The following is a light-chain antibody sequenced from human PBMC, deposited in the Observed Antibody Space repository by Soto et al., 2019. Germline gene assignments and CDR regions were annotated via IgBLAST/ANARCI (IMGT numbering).Light chain of an antibody. CDR1: SSDVGDYNS. Sequence: QSALTQPPSVSGSPGQSVTVSCIGTSSDVGDYNSVSWYQQHPGKAPKLMIYDVSKRPSGVPDRFSGSKSGNTASLTISGLQAEDEADYYCCSYVGGYSYVFGIGTKVT. J-gene: IGLJ1*01. CDR2: DVS. V-gene: IGLV2-11*01. CDR3: CSYVGGYSYV.